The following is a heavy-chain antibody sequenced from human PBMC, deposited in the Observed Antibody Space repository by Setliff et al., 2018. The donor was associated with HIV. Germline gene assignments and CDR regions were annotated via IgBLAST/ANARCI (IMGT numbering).Heavy chain of an antibody. CDR1: GYTFTGYY. CDR2: INLNTGNT. Sequence: ASVKVSCKASGYTFTGYYMHWVRQAPGQGLEWMGCINLNTGNTNYAQKFQGRVIVTRDTSINTAYVELRSLRLDDTAVYFCVRDEKRAAGGTLYYFDLWGQGTLVTVSS. J-gene: IGHJ4*02. V-gene: IGHV1-2*02. D-gene: IGHD1-1*01. CDR3: VRDEKRAAGGTLYYFDL.